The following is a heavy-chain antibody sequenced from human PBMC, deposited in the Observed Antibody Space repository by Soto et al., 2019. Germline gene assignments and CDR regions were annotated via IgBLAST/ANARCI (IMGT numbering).Heavy chain of an antibody. CDR1: GFRFYKYG. CDR2: ISHDGSNK. Sequence: QVQLVESGGGVVQPGRSLRLSCAASGFRFYKYGMHWVRQAPGKGLEWVALISHDGSNKYYVDSVKGRFTIARDNSKNTVFLQMNSLRPEDTALYFCAKDDSNRWYNYYAMDVWGQGTTITVSS. J-gene: IGHJ6*02. D-gene: IGHD3-22*01. V-gene: IGHV3-30*18. CDR3: AKDDSNRWYNYYAMDV.